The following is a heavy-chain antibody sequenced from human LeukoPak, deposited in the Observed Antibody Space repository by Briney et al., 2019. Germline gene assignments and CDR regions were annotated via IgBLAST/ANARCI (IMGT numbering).Heavy chain of an antibody. J-gene: IGHJ4*02. CDR3: ARDHYYDSSGVFDY. CDR2: ISYDGSNK. D-gene: IGHD3-22*01. V-gene: IGHV3-30-3*01. CDR1: GFTFSSYA. Sequence: GGSLRLSCAASGFTFSSYAMHWVRQAPGKGLEWVAVISYDGSNKYYADSVKGRFTISRDNSKNTLCLQMNSLRAEDTAVYYCARDHYYDSSGVFDYWGQGTLVTVSS.